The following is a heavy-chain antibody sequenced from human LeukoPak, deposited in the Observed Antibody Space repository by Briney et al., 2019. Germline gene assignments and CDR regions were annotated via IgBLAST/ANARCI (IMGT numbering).Heavy chain of an antibody. CDR2: IYYTGST. V-gene: IGHV4-39*01. CDR3: ARKDMEEYFDY. D-gene: IGHD2/OR15-2a*01. CDR1: GGSINNSTYY. Sequence: KSSETLSLTCTVSGGSINNSTYYWAWIRQPPGKGLEWIGSIYYTGSTYYNPSLRSRVTISVDTSKNQFSLKVNSVTAADTAVFYCARKDMEEYFDYWGQGNLVTVSS. J-gene: IGHJ4*02.